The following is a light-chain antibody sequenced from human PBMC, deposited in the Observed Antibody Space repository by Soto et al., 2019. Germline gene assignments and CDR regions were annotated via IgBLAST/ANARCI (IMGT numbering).Light chain of an antibody. CDR3: SSYTSSNTPYV. Sequence: QSPLTQPASVSGSPGQSITISCTGSSSDVGAYHFVSWYQHHPGKAPKLILYEVTARPSGVSSRFSGYKSGNTASLTISGLQADDEANYYCSSYTSSNTPYVFGTGTKVTVL. V-gene: IGLV2-14*01. CDR2: EVT. CDR1: SSDVGAYHF. J-gene: IGLJ1*01.